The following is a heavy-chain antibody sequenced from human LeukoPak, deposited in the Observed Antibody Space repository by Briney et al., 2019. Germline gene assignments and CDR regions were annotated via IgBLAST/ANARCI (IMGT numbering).Heavy chain of an antibody. V-gene: IGHV4-30-2*01. CDR3: AGGSTVTFIDY. CDR2: IYHSGST. J-gene: IGHJ4*02. D-gene: IGHD4-17*01. Sequence: PSQTLSLTCAVSGGSISSGGYSWSWIRQPPGKGLEWIGYIYHSGSTYYNPSLKSRVTISVDRSKNQFSLKLSSVTAADTAVYYCAGGSTVTFIDYWGQGTLVTVSS. CDR1: GGSISSGGYS.